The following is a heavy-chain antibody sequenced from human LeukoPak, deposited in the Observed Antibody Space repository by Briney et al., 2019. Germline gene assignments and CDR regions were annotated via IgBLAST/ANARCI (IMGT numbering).Heavy chain of an antibody. CDR1: GGSFSGYY. CDR3: ARLVIRYFDWLSYYFDY. V-gene: IGHV4-34*01. D-gene: IGHD3-9*01. Sequence: SETLSLTCAVYGGSFSGYYWSWIRQPQGKGLEWIGEINHSGSTNYNPSLKSRVTISVDTSKNQFSLKLSSVTAADTAVYYCARLVIRYFDWLSYYFDYWGQGTLVTVSS. J-gene: IGHJ4*02. CDR2: INHSGST.